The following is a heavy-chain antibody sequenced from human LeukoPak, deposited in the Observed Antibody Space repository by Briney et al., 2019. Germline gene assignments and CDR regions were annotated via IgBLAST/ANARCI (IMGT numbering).Heavy chain of an antibody. CDR3: ARVSKQLAFDY. V-gene: IGHV3-21*01. D-gene: IGHD6-13*01. Sequence: GGSLRLSCAASGFTFSSYSMNWVRQAPGKGLEWVSSISSSSSYVYYADSVKGRFTISRDNAKNSLYLQMNSLRAEDTAVYYCARVSKQLAFDYWGQGTLVTVSS. J-gene: IGHJ4*02. CDR1: GFTFSSYS. CDR2: ISSSSSYV.